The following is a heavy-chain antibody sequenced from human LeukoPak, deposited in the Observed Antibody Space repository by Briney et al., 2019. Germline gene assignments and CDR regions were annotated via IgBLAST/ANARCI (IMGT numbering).Heavy chain of an antibody. CDR1: GFTVSSNY. V-gene: IGHV3-53*01. Sequence: GGSLRLSCAASGFTVSSNYMSWVRQAPGRGLEWVSVIYSGGSTYYADSVKGRFTISRDNSKTTLYLQMNSLRAEDTAVYYCARASKYCSSTSCLNMDVWGKGTTVTISS. CDR2: IYSGGST. J-gene: IGHJ6*04. CDR3: ARASKYCSSTSCLNMDV. D-gene: IGHD2-2*01.